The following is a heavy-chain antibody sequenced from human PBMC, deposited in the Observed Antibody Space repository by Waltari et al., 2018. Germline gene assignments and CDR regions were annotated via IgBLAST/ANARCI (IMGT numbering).Heavy chain of an antibody. CDR2: IYPGDADT. CDR1: GYSFTSYW. CDR3: ARRGSSGWYDRAINWFDP. J-gene: IGHJ5*02. D-gene: IGHD6-19*01. V-gene: IGHV5-51*01. Sequence: EVQLVQSGAEVKKPGESLKISCKGSGYSFTSYWIGWVRQMPGKGLEWMGIIYPGDADTRYSPSFQGQVPISADKSISTAYLQWSSLKASDTAMYYCARRGSSGWYDRAINWFDPWGQGTLVTVSS.